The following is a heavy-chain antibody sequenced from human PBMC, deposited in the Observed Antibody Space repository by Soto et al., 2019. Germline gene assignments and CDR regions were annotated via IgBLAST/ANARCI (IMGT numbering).Heavy chain of an antibody. D-gene: IGHD6-19*01. V-gene: IGHV1-2*02. CDR2: INPNSGGT. CDR1: GSTFTGYY. Sequence: ASVKVSCKASGSTFTGYYMHWVRQSPGQGLEWMGWINPNSGGTNYAQKFQGGVTMTRDTSISTAYMELSRLRSYDTPVYYCASAPVTGTARLDFWGQGTQVTVSS. J-gene: IGHJ4*02. CDR3: ASAPVTGTARLDF.